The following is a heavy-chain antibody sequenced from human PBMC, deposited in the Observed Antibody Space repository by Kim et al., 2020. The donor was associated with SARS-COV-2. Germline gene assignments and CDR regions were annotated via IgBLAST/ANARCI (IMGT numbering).Heavy chain of an antibody. CDR3: ARDRHPIVVVPADAFDI. CDR2: ISSSSSYI. V-gene: IGHV3-21*01. Sequence: LSLTCAASGFTFSSYSMNWVRQAPGKGLEWVSSISSSSSYIYYADSVKGRFTISRDNAKNSLYLQMNSLRAEDTAVYYCARDRHPIVVVPADAFDIWGQGTMVTVSS. D-gene: IGHD2-2*01. CDR1: GFTFSSYS. J-gene: IGHJ3*02.